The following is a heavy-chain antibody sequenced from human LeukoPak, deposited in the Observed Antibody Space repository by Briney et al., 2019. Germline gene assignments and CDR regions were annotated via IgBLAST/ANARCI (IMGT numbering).Heavy chain of an antibody. D-gene: IGHD3-22*01. CDR3: TTDLGIEYYYDSSGYLGVDY. J-gene: IGHJ4*02. Sequence: PGGSLKLSCAASGFTFSGSAMHWVRQAPGKGLEWVGRIKSKTDGGTTDYAAPVKGRFTISRDDSKNTLYLQMNSLKTEDTAVYYCTTDLGIEYYYDSSGYLGVDYWGQGTLVTVSS. CDR1: GFTFSGSA. V-gene: IGHV3-15*01. CDR2: IKSKTDGGTT.